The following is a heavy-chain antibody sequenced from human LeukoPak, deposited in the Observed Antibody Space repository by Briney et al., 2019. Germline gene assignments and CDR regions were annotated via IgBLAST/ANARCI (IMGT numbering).Heavy chain of an antibody. J-gene: IGHJ4*02. CDR3: ASGGSYYSFDY. CDR2: ITSRGNTI. D-gene: IGHD1-26*01. V-gene: IGHV3-48*04. CDR1: GFTFSSYS. Sequence: GGSLRLSCAASGFTFSSYSMNWVRQAPGKGLEWLSYITSRGNTIYYADSVKGRFTISRDNAKNSLYLQMNSLRAEDTAVYYCASGGSYYSFDYWGQGTLVTVSS.